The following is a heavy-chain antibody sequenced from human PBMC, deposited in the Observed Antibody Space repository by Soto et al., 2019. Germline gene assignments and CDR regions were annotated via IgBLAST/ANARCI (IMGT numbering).Heavy chain of an antibody. CDR3: AGWSGWLIDH. Sequence: EVQLVESGGGLVQPGGSLRLSCAASGFTFSNFWMNWVRQAPGRGLEWLAIIRQDGSEDLYVDSLKDRFTISRDNAKNSLYLQINSLRAEDTAVYYCAGWSGWLIDHWGQGTLVTVSS. CDR2: IRQDGSED. V-gene: IGHV3-7*01. CDR1: GFTFSNFW. J-gene: IGHJ4*02. D-gene: IGHD2-15*01.